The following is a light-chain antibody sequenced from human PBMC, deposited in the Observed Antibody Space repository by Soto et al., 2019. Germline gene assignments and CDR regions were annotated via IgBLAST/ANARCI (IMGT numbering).Light chain of an antibody. V-gene: IGLV2-8*01. J-gene: IGLJ2*01. CDR1: SSDVGGYNY. CDR3: SSYAGSNNVV. Sequence: QSALSQPPSASGSPGQSVTISCTGTSSDVGGYNYVSWYQQHPGKAPKLMIYEVSKRPSGVPDRFSGSKSGNTASLTVSGLQPEDVSNYYCSSYAGSNNVVFGGGTKLTVL. CDR2: EVS.